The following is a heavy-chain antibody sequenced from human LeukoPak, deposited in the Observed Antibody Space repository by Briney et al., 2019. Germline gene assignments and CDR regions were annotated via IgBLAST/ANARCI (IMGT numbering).Heavy chain of an antibody. Sequence: GGSLRLSCAASGFTFSSYSMNWARQAPGKGLEWVSSISASPYIYYSDSVKDRFTVSRDDSKNSLYLQMNSLRSEDTAVYYCARGGLSMQRRDLFDIWGQGTLVTVSS. CDR2: ISASPYI. J-gene: IGHJ3*02. D-gene: IGHD2/OR15-2a*01. CDR1: GFTFSSYS. V-gene: IGHV3-21*01. CDR3: ARGGLSMQRRDLFDI.